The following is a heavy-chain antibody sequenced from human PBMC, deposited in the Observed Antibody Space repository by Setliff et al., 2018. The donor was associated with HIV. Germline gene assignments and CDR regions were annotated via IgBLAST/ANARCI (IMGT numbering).Heavy chain of an antibody. V-gene: IGHV4-61*02. J-gene: IGHJ6*02. CDR2: IYTSGST. Sequence: PTETLSLTCTVSGGSISSGSYYWSWIRQPAGKGLEWIGRIYTSGSTNYNPSLKSRVTISADTSNNQFSLRLTSMTAADTAVYYCAKTSVGATGLMYDMAVWGQGTTVTVSS. CDR3: AKTSVGATGLMYDMAV. CDR1: GGSISSGSYY. D-gene: IGHD1-26*01.